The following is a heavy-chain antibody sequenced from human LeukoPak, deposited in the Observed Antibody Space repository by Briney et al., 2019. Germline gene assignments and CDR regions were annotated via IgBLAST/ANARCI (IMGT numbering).Heavy chain of an antibody. Sequence: VASVKVSCKDSGYTFTGYYMHWVRQAPGQGLEWMGWINPNSGGTNYAQKFQGWVTMTRDTSISTAYMELSRLRSDDTAVYYCARDRRWTIFGVAYYYYGMDVWGQGTTVTVSS. J-gene: IGHJ6*02. CDR1: GYTFTGYY. CDR3: ARDRRWTIFGVAYYYYGMDV. V-gene: IGHV1-2*04. D-gene: IGHD3-3*01. CDR2: INPNSGGT.